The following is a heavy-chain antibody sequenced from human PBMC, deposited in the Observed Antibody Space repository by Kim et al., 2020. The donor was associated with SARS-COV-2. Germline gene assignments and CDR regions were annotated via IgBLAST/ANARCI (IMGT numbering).Heavy chain of an antibody. CDR1: GGSISSSSYY. CDR3: ARPMAHYSSSWYFDY. V-gene: IGHV4-39*01. CDR2: IYYSGST. D-gene: IGHD6-13*01. J-gene: IGHJ4*02. Sequence: SETLSLTCTVSGGSISSSSYYWGWIRQPPGKGLEWIGCIYYSGSTYYNPSLKCRITISVDTSKIQFHLKLSPVTAADTAVYYCARPMAHYSSSWYFDYWGQGTLVTVSS.